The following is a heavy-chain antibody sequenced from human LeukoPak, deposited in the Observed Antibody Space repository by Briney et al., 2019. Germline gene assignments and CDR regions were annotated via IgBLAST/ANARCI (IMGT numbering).Heavy chain of an antibody. CDR1: GYTFTGYY. Sequence: ASVKVSCKASGYTFTGYYMHWVRQAPGQGHEWMGWINLNSGGTNYAQKFQGRVTMTRDTSISTAYMELSRLRSDDTAVYYCARDYSGYDAFDIWGQGTMVTVSS. CDR2: INLNSGGT. J-gene: IGHJ3*02. D-gene: IGHD5-12*01. V-gene: IGHV1-2*02. CDR3: ARDYSGYDAFDI.